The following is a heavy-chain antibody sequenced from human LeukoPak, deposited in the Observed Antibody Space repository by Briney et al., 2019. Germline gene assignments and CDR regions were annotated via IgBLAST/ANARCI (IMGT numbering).Heavy chain of an antibody. CDR3: ARIYSVYDIQDS. Sequence: ASVKVSCKASGYIFSSHALRWVRQAPGQRLEWMGWITAGNGNTKYSQKFQGRVTITRDTSASTAYLELSSLRSEDTAVYYCARIYSVYDIQDSWGQGTLVTVSS. J-gene: IGHJ5*01. V-gene: IGHV1-3*01. CDR2: ITAGNGNT. D-gene: IGHD5/OR15-5a*01. CDR1: GYIFSSHA.